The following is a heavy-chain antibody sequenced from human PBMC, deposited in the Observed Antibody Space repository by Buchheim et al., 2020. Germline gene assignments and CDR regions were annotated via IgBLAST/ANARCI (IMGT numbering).Heavy chain of an antibody. CDR2: ISYDGSNK. CDR1: GFTFSSYG. J-gene: IGHJ6*02. V-gene: IGHV3-30*18. CDR3: AKDRSEYCYDYGMDV. D-gene: IGHD2-15*01. Sequence: QVQLVESGGGVVQPGRSLRLSCAASGFTFSSYGMHWVRQAPGKGLEWVAVISYDGSNKYYADSVKGRFTISRDNSKNTLYLQMNSLRAEDTAVYYCAKDRSEYCYDYGMDVWGQGTT.